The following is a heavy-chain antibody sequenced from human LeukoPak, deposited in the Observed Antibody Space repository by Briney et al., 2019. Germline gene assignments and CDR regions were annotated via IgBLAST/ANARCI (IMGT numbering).Heavy chain of an antibody. CDR1: GFTFTGHY. Sequence: ASVKVSCKTSGFTFTGHYMHWLRQAPGQGLEWMGWINANTGVTHYAVKFQGRVTITRDTSISTVYMDLSSLQSDDTAVYYCARGAPNSLHQDIVVVPAAMAWFDPWGQGTLVTVSS. CDR3: ARGAPNSLHQDIVVVPAAMAWFDP. D-gene: IGHD2-2*01. CDR2: INANTGVT. J-gene: IGHJ5*02. V-gene: IGHV1-2*02.